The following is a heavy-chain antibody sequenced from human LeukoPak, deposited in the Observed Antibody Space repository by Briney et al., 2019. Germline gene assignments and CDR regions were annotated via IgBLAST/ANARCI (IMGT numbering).Heavy chain of an antibody. Sequence: PSQTLSLTCTVSGGSISSGGYYWSWIRQHPGKGLEWIGYIYYSGSTYYNPSLKSRVTISVDTSKNQFSLKLSSVTAADTAVYYCARGRRGYSYGLKPVVFDYWGQGTLVTVSS. CDR1: GGSISSGGYY. V-gene: IGHV4-31*03. D-gene: IGHD5-18*01. J-gene: IGHJ4*02. CDR3: ARGRRGYSYGLKPVVFDY. CDR2: IYYSGST.